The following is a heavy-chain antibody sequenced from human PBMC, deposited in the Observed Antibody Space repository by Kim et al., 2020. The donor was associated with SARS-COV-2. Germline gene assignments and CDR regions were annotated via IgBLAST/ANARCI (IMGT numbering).Heavy chain of an antibody. CDR2: IDGPTSNT. J-gene: IGHJ4*01. D-gene: IGHD1-1*01. Sequence: GGSLRLSCAASGFTFSHYAMSWVRQGPGKGLEWVSTIDGPTSNTHNADSVKGRFTISRDNSKNTLYLQMNSLRADDTAIYYFASWISAHFDNWGHGTLVTVSS. CDR1: GFTFSHYA. V-gene: IGHV3-23*01. CDR3: ASWISAHFDN.